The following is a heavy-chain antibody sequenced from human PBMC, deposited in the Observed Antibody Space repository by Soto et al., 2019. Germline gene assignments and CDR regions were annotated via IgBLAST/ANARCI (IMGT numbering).Heavy chain of an antibody. CDR2: IIPIFGTA. CDR3: ARVLYGDYPYYFDY. D-gene: IGHD4-17*01. CDR1: GGTFSSYA. J-gene: IGHJ4*02. Sequence: GASVKVSCKASGGTFSSYAISWVRQAPGQGLEWMGGIIPIFGTANYAQKFQGRVTITADESTSTAYMELSSLRSEDTAVYYCARVLYGDYPYYFDYWGRGTLVTAPQ. V-gene: IGHV1-69*13.